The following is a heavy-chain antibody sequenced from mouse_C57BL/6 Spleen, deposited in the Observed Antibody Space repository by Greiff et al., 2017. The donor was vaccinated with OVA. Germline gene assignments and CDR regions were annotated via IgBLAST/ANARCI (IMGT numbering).Heavy chain of an antibody. CDR3: ARRAVVATNAMDY. V-gene: IGHV1-82*01. D-gene: IGHD1-1*01. J-gene: IGHJ4*01. Sequence: VKLMESGPELVKPGASVKISCKASGYAFSSSWMNWVKQRPGKGLEWIGRIYPGDGDTNYNGKFKGKATLTADKSSSTAYMQLSSLTSEDSAVYFCARRAVVATNAMDYWGQGTSVTVSS. CDR1: GYAFSSSW. CDR2: IYPGDGDT.